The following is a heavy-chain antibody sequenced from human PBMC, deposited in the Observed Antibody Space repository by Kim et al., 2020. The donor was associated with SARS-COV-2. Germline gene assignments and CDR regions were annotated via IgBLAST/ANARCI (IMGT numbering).Heavy chain of an antibody. CDR2: ISGSGGST. Sequence: GGSLRISCAVTGFTFSSYAMTWVRQAPGKGLEWVSGISGSGGSTHHADSVKGRFTISRDNSKNTLYLQMNSLRVEDTAIYYCAKRAQDNWNDPGLIEYWGQGTVVTVSS. J-gene: IGHJ4*02. CDR3: AKRAQDNWNDPGLIEY. V-gene: IGHV3-23*01. D-gene: IGHD1-1*01. CDR1: GFTFSSYA.